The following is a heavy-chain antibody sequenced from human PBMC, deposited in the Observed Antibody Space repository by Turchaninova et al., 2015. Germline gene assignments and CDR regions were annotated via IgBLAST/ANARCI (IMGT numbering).Heavy chain of an antibody. J-gene: IGHJ4*02. CDR3: ARISASGWFPDY. Sequence: QVQLVQSGAEVKEPGASVKVSCKASGYSFTAYYFHWVRHAPGQGLQWMGWINPNSGGTNYAQKFQGRVTMTRDPSISTAYMELSRLISDHTAVYYCARISASGWFPDYWGRGTPVTVSS. CDR1: GYSFTAYY. D-gene: IGHD6-19*01. CDR2: INPNSGGT. V-gene: IGHV1-2*02.